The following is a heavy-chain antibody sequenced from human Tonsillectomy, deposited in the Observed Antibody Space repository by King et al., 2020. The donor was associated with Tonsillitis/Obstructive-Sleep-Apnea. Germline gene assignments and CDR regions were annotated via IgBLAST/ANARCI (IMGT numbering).Heavy chain of an antibody. V-gene: IGHV3-30*04. D-gene: IGHD4-17*01. J-gene: IGHJ4*02. CDR3: AREAGDYDLYFDY. Sequence: VQLVESGGGVVQPGRSLRLSCAASGFTFGRYAMHWVRQAPGKGLEGVAFIAYDASTKYYADSVKGRFTISRDNSKNTLYLQVNSLRSEDTAVYFCAREAGDYDLYFDYWGQGTLVTVSS. CDR1: GFTFGRYA. CDR2: IAYDASTK.